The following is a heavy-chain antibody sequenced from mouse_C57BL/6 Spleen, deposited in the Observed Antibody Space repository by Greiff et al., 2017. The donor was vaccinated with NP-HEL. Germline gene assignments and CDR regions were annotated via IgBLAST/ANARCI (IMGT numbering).Heavy chain of an antibody. J-gene: IGHJ4*01. CDR1: GFTFSSYA. Sequence: EVMLVESGGGLVKPGGSLKLSCAASGFTFSSYAMSWVRQTPEKRLEWVATISDGGSYTYYPDNVKGRFTISRDNAKNNLYLQMSHLKSEDTAMYYCARERGTDYYGPGAMDYWGQGTSVTVSS. D-gene: IGHD1-1*01. CDR3: ARERGTDYYGPGAMDY. V-gene: IGHV5-4*01. CDR2: ISDGGSYT.